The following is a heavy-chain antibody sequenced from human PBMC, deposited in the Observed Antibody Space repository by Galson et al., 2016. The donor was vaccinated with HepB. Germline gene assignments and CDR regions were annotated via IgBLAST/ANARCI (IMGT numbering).Heavy chain of an antibody. D-gene: IGHD4/OR15-4a*01. J-gene: IGHJ4*02. CDR3: SRHSSYIPLTCFDY. Sequence: SETLSLTCTVSRGAISSYSYYWGWIRQAPGKGLEWIGSIYYTGSTYYNPSPKSRVTMSVDTTKKQFSLKVKSVTAADTSFYYCSRHSSYIPLTCFDYLGQGTLVTVSS. CDR2: IYYTGST. V-gene: IGHV4-39*01. CDR1: RGAISSYSYY.